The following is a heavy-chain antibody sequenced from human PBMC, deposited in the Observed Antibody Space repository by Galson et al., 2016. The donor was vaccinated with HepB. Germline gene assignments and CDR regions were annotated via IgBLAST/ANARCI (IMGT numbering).Heavy chain of an antibody. D-gene: IGHD3-22*01. CDR3: ASWAGTDSSWSGPFDF. CDR1: GYTFTTSG. CDR2: INGGNTNT. Sequence: SVKVSCKASGYTFTTSGVHWVRLAPGQGLEWMGWINGGNTNTRYSERFQGRLTITRDTSATTAYMELTSLRSEDTAVYYCASWAGTDSSWSGPFDFWGQGTLVTVSS. J-gene: IGHJ4*02. V-gene: IGHV1-3*01.